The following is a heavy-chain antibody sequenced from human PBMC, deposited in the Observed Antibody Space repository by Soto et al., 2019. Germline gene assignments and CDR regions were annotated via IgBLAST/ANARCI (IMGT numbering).Heavy chain of an antibody. CDR3: ARDLYSSGCYNYFDP. J-gene: IGHJ5*02. CDR2: ISYDGSAT. Sequence: QVQLAESGGGVVQPGGSLRLSCAASGFTLNNYGIHWVRQAPGKGLEWVTMISYDGSATYYADSVKGRFTISRDNSKDTVYLQMNTLRVEDTAMYYCARDLYSSGCYNYFDPWGQGTLVTVSS. D-gene: IGHD6-19*01. V-gene: IGHV3-30*03. CDR1: GFTLNNYG.